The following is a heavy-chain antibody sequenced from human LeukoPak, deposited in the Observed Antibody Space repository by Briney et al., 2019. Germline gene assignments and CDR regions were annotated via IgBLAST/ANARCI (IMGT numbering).Heavy chain of an antibody. J-gene: IGHJ4*02. CDR3: AKGHRNIVVVPAASFDY. D-gene: IGHD2-2*01. Sequence: GGSLRLSCAASGFTFSNYAMSWVRQAPGKGLEWVSVISGSGNNTYYADSVKGRFTVSRDNSKNTLYLQMNSLRAEDTAVYYCAKGHRNIVVVPAASFDYWGQGTLVTVSS. V-gene: IGHV3-23*01. CDR2: ISGSGNNT. CDR1: GFTFSNYA.